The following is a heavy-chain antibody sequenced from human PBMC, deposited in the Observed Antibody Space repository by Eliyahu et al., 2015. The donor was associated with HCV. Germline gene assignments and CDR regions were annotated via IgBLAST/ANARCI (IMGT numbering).Heavy chain of an antibody. V-gene: IGHV3-11*01. J-gene: IGHJ4*02. CDR3: ATLFYYDGDGPVY. CDR1: RFIFSDFY. D-gene: IGHD2-21*02. Sequence: QMHLEESGGGLVEPGGSLRLSCAASRFIFSDFYMSWIRQAPGKGLEWIAYISSSGSDIFYADSVKGRFTVSRDNANNALYLQMDNLRLEDTAVYSCATLFYYDGDGPVYWGLGTRVIVSP. CDR2: ISSSGSDI.